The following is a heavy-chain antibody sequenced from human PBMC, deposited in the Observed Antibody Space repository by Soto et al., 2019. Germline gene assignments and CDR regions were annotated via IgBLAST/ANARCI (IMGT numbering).Heavy chain of an antibody. CDR2: IWYDGSNK. J-gene: IGHJ4*02. Sequence: GGSLRLSCAASGFTSSSYGMHWVRQAPGKGLEWVAVIWYDGSNKYYADSVKGRFTISRDNSKNTLYLQMNSLRAEDTAVYYCAREGQDDFWSGYFRVYYFDYWGQGTLVTVSS. V-gene: IGHV3-33*01. CDR3: AREGQDDFWSGYFRVYYFDY. D-gene: IGHD3-3*01. CDR1: GFTSSSYG.